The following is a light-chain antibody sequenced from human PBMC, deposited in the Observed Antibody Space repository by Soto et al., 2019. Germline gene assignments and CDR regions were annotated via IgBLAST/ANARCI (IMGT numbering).Light chain of an antibody. Sequence: DIQMTQSPSSLSASVGDRVTITCRASQSISTYLNWYQQKPGKAPKLLISDASNLQSGVPSRFSGSGSGTDFTLTITSLQPEDFATYYCKRGETFGPGTKVEIK. CDR1: QSISTY. V-gene: IGKV1-39*01. J-gene: IGKJ1*01. CDR3: KRGET. CDR2: DAS.